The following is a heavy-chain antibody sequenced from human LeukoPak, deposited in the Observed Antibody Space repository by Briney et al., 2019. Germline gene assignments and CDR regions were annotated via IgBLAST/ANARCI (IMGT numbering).Heavy chain of an antibody. J-gene: IGHJ4*02. Sequence: PSETLSLTCAVYGGSFSGYYWSWIRQPPGKGLEWIGEINHSGSTNYNPSLKSRVTISVDTSKKQFSLKLSSVTAADTAVYYCAGTRSSRSGWSLYLDYWGQGTLVTVSS. D-gene: IGHD6-19*01. CDR2: INHSGST. CDR1: GGSFSGYY. CDR3: AGTRSSRSGWSLYLDY. V-gene: IGHV4-34*01.